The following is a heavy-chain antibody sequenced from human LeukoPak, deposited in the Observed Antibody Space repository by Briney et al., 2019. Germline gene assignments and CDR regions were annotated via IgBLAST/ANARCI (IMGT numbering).Heavy chain of an antibody. V-gene: IGHV4-38-2*02. D-gene: IGHD3-22*01. CDR2: IYHSGST. CDR1: GYSISSGYY. J-gene: IGHJ5*02. Sequence: SETLSLTCTVSGYSISSGYYWGWIRQPPGKGLEWIGSIYHSGSTYYNPSLKSRVTISVDTSKNQFSLKLSSVTAADTAVYYCARSDSSGYYYWFDPWGQGTLVTVSS. CDR3: ARSDSSGYYYWFDP.